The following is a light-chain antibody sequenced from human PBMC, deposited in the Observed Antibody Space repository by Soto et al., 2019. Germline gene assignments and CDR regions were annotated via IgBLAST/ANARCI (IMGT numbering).Light chain of an antibody. J-gene: IGKJ5*01. CDR1: LSVRSSY. CDR3: QQYGSSPIA. CDR2: GA. V-gene: IGKV3-20*01. Sequence: EIVLTQSPGTLSFSPGERATLSCRASLSVRSSYLAWYQQRPGQPPRLLMDGATRATGIPDRFSGSGSGTVFTLTISSLEPEDFAVYYCQQYGSSPIAFGQGTRLEIK.